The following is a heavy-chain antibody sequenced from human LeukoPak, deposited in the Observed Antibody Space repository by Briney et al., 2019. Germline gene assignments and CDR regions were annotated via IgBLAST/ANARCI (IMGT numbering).Heavy chain of an antibody. D-gene: IGHD3-10*01. V-gene: IGHV3-30-3*01. Sequence: GRSLRLSCAASGFTFSNYAMHWARQAPGKGLEWVAFISHDRSNSCHADSVKGRFTISRDNAKNSLYLQMNSLRDEDTAVYYCARAPSYGSGSYYYGYWGQGTLVTVSP. CDR1: GFTFSNYA. CDR3: ARAPSYGSGSYYYGY. J-gene: IGHJ4*02. CDR2: ISHDRSNS.